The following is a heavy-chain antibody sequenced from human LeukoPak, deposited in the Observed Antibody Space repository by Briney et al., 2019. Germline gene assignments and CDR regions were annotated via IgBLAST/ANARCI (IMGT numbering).Heavy chain of an antibody. CDR3: ARERGIAAAAAFDY. Sequence: GGSLRLSCAASGFTFSSYGMHWVRQAPGKGLEWVAVIWYDGSNKYYADSVKGRFTISRDNSKNTLSLQMNSLRAEDTAVYYCARERGIAAAAAFDYWGQGTLVTVSS. CDR1: GFTFSSYG. D-gene: IGHD6-13*01. V-gene: IGHV3-33*01. J-gene: IGHJ4*02. CDR2: IWYDGSNK.